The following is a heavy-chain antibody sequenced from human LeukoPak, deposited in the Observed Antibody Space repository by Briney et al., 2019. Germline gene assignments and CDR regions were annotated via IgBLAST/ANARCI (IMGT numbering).Heavy chain of an antibody. CDR3: AKGSWFGELLGYYYYYMDV. Sequence: SQTLSLTCVISGDSVSSNNAAWHWIRQSPSRGLEWLGRTYYRSKWFNEYAVSVKGRITITPDTSKKQFSLQLNSVTPEDTAAYYCAKGSWFGELLGYYYYYMDVWGKGTTVTVSS. CDR2: TYYRSKWFN. CDR1: GDSVSSNNAA. V-gene: IGHV6-1*01. D-gene: IGHD3-10*01. J-gene: IGHJ6*03.